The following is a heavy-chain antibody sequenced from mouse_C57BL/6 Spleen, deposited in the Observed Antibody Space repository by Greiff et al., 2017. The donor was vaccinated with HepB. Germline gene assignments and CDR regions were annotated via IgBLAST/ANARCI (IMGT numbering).Heavy chain of an antibody. V-gene: IGHV1-7*01. CDR3: ARSGSNYEAWFAY. D-gene: IGHD2-5*01. J-gene: IGHJ3*01. CDR2: INPSSGYT. CDR1: GYTFTSYW. Sequence: VQLQQSGAELAKPGASVKLSCKASGYTFTSYWMHWVKQRPGQGLEWIGYINPSSGYTKYNQKFKDKATLTADKSSSTAYMQLSSLTYEDTAVYYCARSGSNYEAWFAYWCQGTLVTVSA.